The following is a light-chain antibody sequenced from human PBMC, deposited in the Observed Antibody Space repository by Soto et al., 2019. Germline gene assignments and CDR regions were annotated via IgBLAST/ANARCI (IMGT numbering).Light chain of an antibody. Sequence: EIVLTQSPGTLSLSPGERATLSCRASQSVSNSYLAWYQQNPGRAPRLLIYGASSRATGIPDRFSGSGSGTDFILTISRLEPEDFAVYYGQQYGSSPWTFGQGTKVEIK. CDR3: QQYGSSPWT. J-gene: IGKJ1*01. CDR2: GAS. CDR1: QSVSNSY. V-gene: IGKV3-20*01.